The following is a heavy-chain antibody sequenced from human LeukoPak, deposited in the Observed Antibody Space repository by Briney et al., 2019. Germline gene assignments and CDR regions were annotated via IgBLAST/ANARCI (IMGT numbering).Heavy chain of an antibody. CDR2: IYTSGST. CDR3: ARWGTPASYSSSWSNDAFDI. V-gene: IGHV4-4*07. J-gene: IGHJ3*02. CDR1: GGSISSYY. D-gene: IGHD6-13*01. Sequence: SETLSLTCTVSGGSISSYYWSWIRQPAGKGLEWIGRIYTSGSTNYNPSLKSRVTMSVDTSKNQFSLKLSSVTAADTAVYYCARWGTPASYSSSWSNDAFDIWGQGTMVTVSS.